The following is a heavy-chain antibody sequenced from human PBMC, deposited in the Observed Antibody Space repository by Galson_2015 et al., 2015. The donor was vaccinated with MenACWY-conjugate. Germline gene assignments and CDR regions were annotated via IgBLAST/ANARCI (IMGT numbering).Heavy chain of an antibody. CDR3: ARGSVVVTATLRVFDY. V-gene: IGHV4-4*02. Sequence: ETLSLTCAVSGDSISSSKWWSWVRQPPGKGLEWIGEIYHSGSTNYNPSLKSRVTMSVDKSKNQFSLNVSSVTAADTAVYYCARGSVVVTATLRVFDYWGPGTLVTVSS. CDR2: IYHSGST. J-gene: IGHJ4*02. D-gene: IGHD2-21*02. CDR1: GDSISSSKW.